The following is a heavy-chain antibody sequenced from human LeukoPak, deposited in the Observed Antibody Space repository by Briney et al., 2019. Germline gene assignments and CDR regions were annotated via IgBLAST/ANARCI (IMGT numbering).Heavy chain of an antibody. J-gene: IGHJ4*02. CDR3: AREGVSSGYYPYYFDY. Sequence: PSETLSLTCTFSGGSLSSSSYYWGWIRQPPGKGLEWIGSIYYSGSTYYSPSLKSRVTISVDTSKNQFSLKLNSVTAADTAVYYCAREGVSSGYYPYYFDYWGQGTLVTVSS. CDR2: IYYSGST. V-gene: IGHV4-39*07. D-gene: IGHD3-22*01. CDR1: GGSLSSSSYY.